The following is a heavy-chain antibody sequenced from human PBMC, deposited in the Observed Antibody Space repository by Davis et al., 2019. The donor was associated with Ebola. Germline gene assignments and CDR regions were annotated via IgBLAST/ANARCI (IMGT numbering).Heavy chain of an antibody. V-gene: IGHV3-7*03. J-gene: IGHJ6*02. CDR2: IKQDGSEK. CDR3: ARDPGLGGYYGMDV. Sequence: GGSLRLSCAASGFTVSSNYMSWVRQAPGKGLKWVANIKQDGSEKYYVDSVKGRFTISRDNAKNSLYLQMNSLRAEDTAVYYCARDPGLGGYYGMDVWGQGTTVTVSS. CDR1: GFTVSSNY. D-gene: IGHD3-16*01.